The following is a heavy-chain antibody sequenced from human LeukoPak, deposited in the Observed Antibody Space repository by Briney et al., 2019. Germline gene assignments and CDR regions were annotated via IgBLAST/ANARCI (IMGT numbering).Heavy chain of an antibody. CDR2: ISGYNGNT. V-gene: IGHV1-18*01. J-gene: IGHJ4*02. Sequence: ASVKVSCKASGYTFTSYGISWVRQAPGQGLEWMGWISGYNGNTKYAQKFQARVTLTTDTSTSTAYMELWSLRSDDTALYYCARDRPSDYYYDNNGYPSDWGQGTLVTVSS. CDR1: GYTFTSYG. D-gene: IGHD3-22*01. CDR3: ARDRPSDYYYDNNGYPSD.